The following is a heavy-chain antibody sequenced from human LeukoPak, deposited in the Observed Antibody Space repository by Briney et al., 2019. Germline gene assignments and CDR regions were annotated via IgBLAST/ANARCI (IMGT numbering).Heavy chain of an antibody. CDR1: VGSISSYF. D-gene: IGHD3-10*01. V-gene: IGHV4-4*07. Sequence: SETLSLTCTVSVGSISSYFWSWIRQPAGKGLEWIGRVYTSGSTDYNPSLKSRVTMSVDTSKNQFSLKLTSVTAADTAVYYCASDGDYYDSGTYSGHWVQGTLVTVSS. CDR3: ASDGDYYDSGTYSGH. J-gene: IGHJ4*02. CDR2: VYTSGST.